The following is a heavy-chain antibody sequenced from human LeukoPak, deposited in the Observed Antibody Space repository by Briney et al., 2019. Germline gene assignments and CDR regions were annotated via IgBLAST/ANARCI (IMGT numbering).Heavy chain of an antibody. CDR3: ARKRGYCSSTSCRGYFDY. V-gene: IGHV4-59*08. J-gene: IGHJ4*02. CDR1: GGSISGYY. Sequence: PSETLSLTCTVSGGSISGYYWSWIRQPPGKGLEWIGYIYYSGSTNYNPSLKSRVTISVDTSKNQFSLKLSSVTAADTAVYYCARKRGYCSSTSCRGYFDYWGQGTLVTVSS. D-gene: IGHD2-2*01. CDR2: IYYSGST.